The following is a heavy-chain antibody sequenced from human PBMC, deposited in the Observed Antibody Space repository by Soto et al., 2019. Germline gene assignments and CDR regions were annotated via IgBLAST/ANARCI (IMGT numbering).Heavy chain of an antibody. D-gene: IGHD3-10*01. CDR1: GGSISSSNW. Sequence: TLSLTCAVSGGSISSSNWWSWVRQPPGKGLEWIGEIYHSGSTNYNPSLKSRVTISVDKSKNQFSLKLSSVTAADTAVYYCAAILWFGELFRGGYNWFDPWGQGTLVTVSS. J-gene: IGHJ5*02. V-gene: IGHV4-4*02. CDR2: IYHSGST. CDR3: AAILWFGELFRGGYNWFDP.